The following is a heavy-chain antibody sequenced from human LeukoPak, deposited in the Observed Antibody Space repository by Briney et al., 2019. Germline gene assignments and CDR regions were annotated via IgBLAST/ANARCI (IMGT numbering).Heavy chain of an antibody. V-gene: IGHV3-64*01. CDR1: GFMFSHSS. D-gene: IGHD6-13*01. CDR2: ITSDGGGT. J-gene: IGHJ4*02. CDR3: ARETATGVTSSWYYDC. Sequence: GGSLRLSCAASGFMFSHSSIHWVRQPPGKGLEYVSAITSDGGGTFYANSVKGRFTISRDNSKDTLSLHMASLTTEDTVVYYCARETATGVTSSWYYDCWGQGTLVTVSS.